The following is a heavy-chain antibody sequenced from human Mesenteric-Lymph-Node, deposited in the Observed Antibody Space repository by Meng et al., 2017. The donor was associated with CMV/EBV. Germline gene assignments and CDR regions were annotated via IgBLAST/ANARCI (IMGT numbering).Heavy chain of an antibody. CDR2: IYYSGST. V-gene: IGHV4-59*01. D-gene: IGHD2-2*02. CDR3: ARGRVYCSSASCNTELFGHSYGDPYFDY. Sequence: SETLSLTCSVSGGSISNYYWSWIRQPPGKGLEWIGYIYYSGSTNYSPSLKSRVTISVDTSKNRFSLKLSSVTAADTAVYYCARGRVYCSSASCNTELFGHSYGDPYFDYWGQGKLVTVSS. CDR1: GGSISNYY. J-gene: IGHJ4*02.